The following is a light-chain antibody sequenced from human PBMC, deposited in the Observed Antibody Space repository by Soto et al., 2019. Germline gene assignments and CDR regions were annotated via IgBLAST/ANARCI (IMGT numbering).Light chain of an antibody. V-gene: IGLV2-14*01. J-gene: IGLJ2*01. CDR2: EVS. CDR1: SSDFGGYNY. CDR3: SSYTSSSTRV. Sequence: QSALTQPASVSGSPGQSITISCTGTSSDFGGYNYVSWYQQHPGKAPKLMIYEVSKRPSGVSNLFSGSKSGNTASLTISGLQAEDEADYYCSSYTSSSTRVFGGGTKLTVL.